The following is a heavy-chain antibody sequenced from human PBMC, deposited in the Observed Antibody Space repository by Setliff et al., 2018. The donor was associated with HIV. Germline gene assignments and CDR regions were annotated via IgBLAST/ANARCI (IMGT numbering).Heavy chain of an antibody. CDR1: GGSISDFY. J-gene: IGHJ4*02. CDR3: ARHYDSSGYGDYFDD. CDR2: VHTSGSS. Sequence: ASETLSLTCDVSGGSISDFYWSWIRQSPRWGLEWIGYVHTSGSSNYNLSLKSRATISVDTSKNQFSLELRSVTAADTAVYYCARHYDSSGYGDYFDDWGRGILVTVSS. V-gene: IGHV4-59*08. D-gene: IGHD3-22*01.